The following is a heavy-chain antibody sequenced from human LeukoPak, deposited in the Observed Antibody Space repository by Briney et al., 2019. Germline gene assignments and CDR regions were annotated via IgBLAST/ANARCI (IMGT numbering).Heavy chain of an antibody. V-gene: IGHV1-46*01. J-gene: IGHJ6*03. CDR2: INPNGGST. CDR1: GYTFISYY. Sequence: ASVKVSCKASGYTFISYYIHWVRQAPGQGPEWMGVINPNGGSTSYSQKFHARVTMTEDTSTSTINMELRSVRSDDTAVYYCARDIVVGVPAAIRRGYYYMDVWGKGTTVTVSS. D-gene: IGHD2-2*01. CDR3: ARDIVVGVPAAIRRGYYYMDV.